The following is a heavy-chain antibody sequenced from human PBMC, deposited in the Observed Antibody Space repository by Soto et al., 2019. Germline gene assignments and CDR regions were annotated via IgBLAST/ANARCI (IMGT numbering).Heavy chain of an antibody. CDR3: AKAVHTADGY. J-gene: IGHJ4*02. D-gene: IGHD1-1*01. CDR2: ISYDGSNK. V-gene: IGHV3-30*18. CDR1: GFTFSSYG. Sequence: QVQLVESGGGVVQPGRSLRLSCAASGFTFSSYGMHWVRQAPGKGLEWVAVISYDGSNKYYADSVKGRFTISRDNSKNTRYLQMNSLRAEDTAVYYCAKAVHTADGYWGQGTLVTVSS.